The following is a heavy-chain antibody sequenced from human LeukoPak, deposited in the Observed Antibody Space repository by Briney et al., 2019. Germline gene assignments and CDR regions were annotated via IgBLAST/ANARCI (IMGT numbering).Heavy chain of an antibody. CDR1: GVSISSGGYY. V-gene: IGHV4-31*03. D-gene: IGHD2-21*02. Sequence: SETLSLTCTVSGVSISSGGYYWSWIRQHPGKGLEWIGYIYYSGSTYYNPSLKSRVTISVDTSKNQFSLKLSSVTAADTAVYYCARGLLFSWFDPWGQGTLVTVSS. CDR3: ARGLLFSWFDP. CDR2: IYYSGST. J-gene: IGHJ5*02.